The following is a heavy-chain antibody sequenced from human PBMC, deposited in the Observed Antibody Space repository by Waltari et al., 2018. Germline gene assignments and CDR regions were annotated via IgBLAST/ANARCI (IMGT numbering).Heavy chain of an antibody. Sequence: EVQLVDSGGGLVKPGGSLRLSCAASGFTGSNAPMTWVRQAPGKGLEWLGHIKSKTDGGTTDFAAPVKGRFTISRDDSRNSLFLQMNSLKTEDTDLYCCSTVGHYFDGSGLWGQGTLVSVSS. CDR2: IKSKTDGGTT. J-gene: IGHJ4*02. CDR1: GFTGSNAP. D-gene: IGHD3-22*01. V-gene: IGHV3-15*01. CDR3: STVGHYFDGSGL.